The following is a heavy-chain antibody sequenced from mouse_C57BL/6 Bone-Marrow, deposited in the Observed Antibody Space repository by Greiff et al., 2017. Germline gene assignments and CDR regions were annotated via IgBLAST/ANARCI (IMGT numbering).Heavy chain of an antibody. Sequence: VQLQEPGAELVKPGASVKMSCKASGYTFTTYPIEWMKQNHGKSLEWIGNFHPYNDDTKYNEKFKGKATLTVEKSSSTVYLELSRLTSDDSAVYYCARGGNYGGYYFDYWGQGTTLTVSS. V-gene: IGHV1-47*01. CDR3: ARGGNYGGYYFDY. J-gene: IGHJ2*01. CDR2: FHPYNDDT. D-gene: IGHD2-1*01. CDR1: GYTFTTYP.